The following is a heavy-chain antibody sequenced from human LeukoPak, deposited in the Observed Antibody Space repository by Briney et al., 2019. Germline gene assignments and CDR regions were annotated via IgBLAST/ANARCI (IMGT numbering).Heavy chain of an antibody. CDR3: TTDPHSYYYDSSGYYYY. J-gene: IGHJ4*02. CDR2: IKSKTDGGTT. V-gene: IGHV3-15*01. D-gene: IGHD3-22*01. CDR1: GFTFSNAW. Sequence: GGSLRLSCAASGFTFSNAWMSWVRQAPGKGLEWVGRIKSKTDGGTTDYAAPVKGRFTISRDDSKNTLYLQMNSLKTEDTAVYYCTTDPHSYYYDSSGYYYYWGQGTLVTVSS.